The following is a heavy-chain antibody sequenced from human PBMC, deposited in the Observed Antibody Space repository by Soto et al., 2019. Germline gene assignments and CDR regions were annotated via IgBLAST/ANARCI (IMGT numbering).Heavy chain of an antibody. V-gene: IGHV1-2*04. D-gene: IGHD3-3*01. CDR1: GYTFTGYY. CDR3: ARARGYDFWSGYYLSHDAFDI. CDR2: INPNSGGT. Sequence: ASVKVSCKASGYTFTGYYMHWVRQAPGQGLEWMGWINPNSGGTNYAQKFQGWVTMTRDTSISTAYMELSRLRSDDTAVYYCARARGYDFWSGYYLSHDAFDIWGQGTMVTGSS. J-gene: IGHJ3*02.